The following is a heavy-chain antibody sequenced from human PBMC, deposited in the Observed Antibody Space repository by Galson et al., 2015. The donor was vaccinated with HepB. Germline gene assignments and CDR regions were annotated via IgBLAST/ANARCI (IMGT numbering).Heavy chain of an antibody. J-gene: IGHJ5*02. CDR2: IIPIFGTA. CDR1: GGTFSSYA. Sequence: SCKASGGTFSSYAISWVRQAPGQGLEWMGGIIPIFGTANYAQKFQGRVTITADESTSTAYMELSSLRSEDTAVYYCATELAAAGLQDNWFDPWGQGTLVTVSS. CDR3: ATELAAAGLQDNWFDP. D-gene: IGHD6-13*01. V-gene: IGHV1-69*01.